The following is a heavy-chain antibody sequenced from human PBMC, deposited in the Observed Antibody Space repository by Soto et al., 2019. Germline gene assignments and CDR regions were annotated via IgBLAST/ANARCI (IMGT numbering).Heavy chain of an antibody. CDR1: GFTFSSYA. Sequence: PGGSLRLSCAASGFTFSSYAMSWVRQAPGKGLEWVSAISGSGGSTYYADSVKGRFTISRDNSKNTLYLQMNSLRAEDTAVYYCAKDSNFWSGYYVAYWGQGTLVTRLL. CDR3: AKDSNFWSGYYVAY. V-gene: IGHV3-23*01. D-gene: IGHD3-3*01. CDR2: ISGSGGST. J-gene: IGHJ4*02.